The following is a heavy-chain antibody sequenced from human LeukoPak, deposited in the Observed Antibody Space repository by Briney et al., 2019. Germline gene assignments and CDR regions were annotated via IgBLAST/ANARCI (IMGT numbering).Heavy chain of an antibody. Sequence: SQTLSLTCAISGDSVSSNSAAWNWIRQSPSRGLEWLGRTYYRSKWYNDYAVSVKSRITINPDTSKNQFSLQLNSVTPEDTAVYYCARASPLGQQLVGVAVAGNGYYYYYMDVWGKGTTVTVSS. J-gene: IGHJ6*03. V-gene: IGHV6-1*01. CDR1: GDSVSSNSAA. D-gene: IGHD6-19*01. CDR2: TYYRSKWYN. CDR3: ARASPLGQQLVGVAVAGNGYYYYYMDV.